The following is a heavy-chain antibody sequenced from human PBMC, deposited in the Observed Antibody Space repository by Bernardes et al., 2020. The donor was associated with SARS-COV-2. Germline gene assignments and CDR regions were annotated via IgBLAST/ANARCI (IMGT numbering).Heavy chain of an antibody. CDR2: LSSTGAGT. D-gene: IGHD6-19*01. CDR3: AKGWSGWHKDAFDI. J-gene: IGHJ3*02. Sequence: GEPLYLSCAASGFTFSSSALTWVRQAPGPGLAWVSSLSSTGAGTYYADSVKGRFTISRDNSKNTLYLQMNSLRVEDTAVYYCAKGWSGWHKDAFDIWGQGTMVTGSA. CDR1: GFTFSSSA. V-gene: IGHV3-23*01.